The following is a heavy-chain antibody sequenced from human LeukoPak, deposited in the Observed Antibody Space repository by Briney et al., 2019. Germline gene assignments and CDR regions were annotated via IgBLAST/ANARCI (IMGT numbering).Heavy chain of an antibody. J-gene: IGHJ5*02. CDR1: GYTLTELS. Sequence: ASVKVSCKVSGYTLTELSMHWVRQAPGKGLEWMGGFDPEDREIIYAQNLQGRVTMTEDTSTDTTYMELSSLRSEDTAVYYCARERPRGNWFDPWGQGTLVTVSS. D-gene: IGHD3-10*01. V-gene: IGHV1-24*01. CDR3: ARERPRGNWFDP. CDR2: FDPEDREI.